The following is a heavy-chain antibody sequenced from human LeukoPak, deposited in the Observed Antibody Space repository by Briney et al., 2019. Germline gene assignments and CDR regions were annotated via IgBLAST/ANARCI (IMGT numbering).Heavy chain of an antibody. J-gene: IGHJ6*03. CDR1: GYTFTSYG. CDR3: ARGRNTNPDYYYYYMDV. D-gene: IGHD1-14*01. Sequence: GASVKVSCKASGYTFTSYGISWVRQAPGQGLEWMGWISAYNGNTNYAQKLQGRVTMTTDTSTSTAYMELRSLRSEDTAVYYCARGRNTNPDYYYYYMDVWGKGTTVTVSS. CDR2: ISAYNGNT. V-gene: IGHV1-18*01.